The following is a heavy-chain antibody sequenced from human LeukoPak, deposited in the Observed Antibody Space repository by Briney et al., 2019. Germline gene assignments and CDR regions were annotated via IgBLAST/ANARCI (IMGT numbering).Heavy chain of an antibody. CDR2: NSGSGGST. J-gene: IGHJ4*02. D-gene: IGHD3-3*01. V-gene: IGHV3-23*01. CDR1: GFIFSLYW. CDR3: AKEPRITIFGVASYYFDY. Sequence: GGSQRLPCVASGFIFSLYWMTGAPQAPGKGLEGVSHNSGSGGSTYYEDSVKGRFTISRDNSKNMLYLQMNSLRAEDTAVYYCAKEPRITIFGVASYYFDYWGQGTLVTVSS.